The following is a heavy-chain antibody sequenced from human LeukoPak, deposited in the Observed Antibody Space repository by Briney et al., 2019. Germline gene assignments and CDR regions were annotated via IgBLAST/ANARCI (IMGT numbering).Heavy chain of an antibody. J-gene: IGHJ3*02. CDR2: IYTSGST. D-gene: IGHD4-17*01. CDR3: AWTTVTPGAFDI. Sequence: SETLSLTCTVSGGSISSYYWSWIRQPAGKGLEWIGRIYTSGSTNYNPSLKSRVTMSVDTSKNQFSLKLSSVTAADTAVYYCAWTTVTPGAFDIWGQGTMVTVSS. CDR1: GGSISSYY. V-gene: IGHV4-4*07.